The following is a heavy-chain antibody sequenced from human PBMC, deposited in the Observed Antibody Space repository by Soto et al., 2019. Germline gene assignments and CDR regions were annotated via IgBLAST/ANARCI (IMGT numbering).Heavy chain of an antibody. CDR1: AYPFTSFT. CDR3: AREVTDYGDYDY. CDR2: INPSGGST. Sequence: QVQLVQSGAEVKKPGASVKISCKASAYPFTSFTIHWVRQAPGQGLEWMGMINPSGGSTTYAQKFQGSVTLTRDTSTNTVYMELTGLKYDDTAMYFCAREVTDYGDYDYWGQGTLVTVSS. V-gene: IGHV1-46*01. J-gene: IGHJ4*02. D-gene: IGHD4-17*01.